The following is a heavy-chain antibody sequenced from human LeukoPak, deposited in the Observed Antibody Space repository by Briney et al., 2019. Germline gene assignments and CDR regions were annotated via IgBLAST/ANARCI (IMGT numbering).Heavy chain of an antibody. D-gene: IGHD3/OR15-3a*01. CDR1: GYTFTSYG. J-gene: IGHJ4*02. CDR3: ARGDDVWTGYPGDY. Sequence: SSVKLSCKASGYTFTSYGISWVRQAPGQGLEGMGWISAYNGNTNYAQKLQGRGTMTTDTSTSTAYMELRSLRSDDTAVYYCARGDDVWTGYPGDYWGQGTLVTVSS. V-gene: IGHV1-18*01. CDR2: ISAYNGNT.